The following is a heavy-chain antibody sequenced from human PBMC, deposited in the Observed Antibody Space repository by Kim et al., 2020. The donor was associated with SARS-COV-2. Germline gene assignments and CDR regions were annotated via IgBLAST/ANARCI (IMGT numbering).Heavy chain of an antibody. J-gene: IGHJ5*02. CDR2: IRSKAYGGTT. V-gene: IGHV3-49*03. D-gene: IGHD3-22*01. CDR1: GFTFGDYA. Sequence: GGSLRLSCTASGFTFGDYAMSWFRQAPGKGLEWVGFIRSKAYGGTTEYAASVKGRFTISRDDSKSIAYLQMNSLKTEDTAVYYCTRIGDYYDSSGYYGWFDPWGQGTLVTVSS. CDR3: TRIGDYYDSSGYYGWFDP.